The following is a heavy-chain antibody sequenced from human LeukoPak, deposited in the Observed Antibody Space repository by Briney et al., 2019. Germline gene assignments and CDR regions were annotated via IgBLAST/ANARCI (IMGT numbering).Heavy chain of an antibody. J-gene: IGHJ3*02. CDR3: ARDGVGDAFDI. V-gene: IGHV3-48*04. CDR2: ISSSSSTI. Sequence: GGSLRLSCAASGFTFSSYSMNWVRQAPGKGLEWVSYISSSSSTIYYADSVKGRFTISRDNAKNSLYLQMNSLRAEDTAVYYCARDGVGDAFDIWGQGTMVTVFS. D-gene: IGHD2-15*01. CDR1: GFTFSSYS.